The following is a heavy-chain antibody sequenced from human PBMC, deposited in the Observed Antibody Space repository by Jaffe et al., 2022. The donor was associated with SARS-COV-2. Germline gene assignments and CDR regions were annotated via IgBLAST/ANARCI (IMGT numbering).Heavy chain of an antibody. CDR1: GFTFSGYA. V-gene: IGHV3-23*01. CDR2: ITNSGGST. Sequence: EVQLLESGGGLVQPGGSLRLSCAASGFTFSGYAMSWVRQAPGKGLEWVSSITNSGGSTYYADSVKGRFTISRDNSRTTLYLQMNSLRAEDTAVYYCANSDATWGTNFDIWGQGTMVTVSS. CDR3: ANSDATWGTNFDI. D-gene: IGHD3-16*01. J-gene: IGHJ3*02.